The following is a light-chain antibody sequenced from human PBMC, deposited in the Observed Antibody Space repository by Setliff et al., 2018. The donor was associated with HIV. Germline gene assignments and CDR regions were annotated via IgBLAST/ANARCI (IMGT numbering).Light chain of an antibody. V-gene: IGLV2-14*01. J-gene: IGLJ1*01. CDR3: FSYAGSSTYV. CDR2: EVS. Sequence: QSALTQPASVSGSPGQSITISCTGTSSDVGGYNYVSWYQQHPGKAPKLMIYEVSKRPSGVSNRFSGSKSGNTASLTISGLQAEDEADYYCFSYAGSSTYVFGTGTKGTVL. CDR1: SSDVGGYNY.